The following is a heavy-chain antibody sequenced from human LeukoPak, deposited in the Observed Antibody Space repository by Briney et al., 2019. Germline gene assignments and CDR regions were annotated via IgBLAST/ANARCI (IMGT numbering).Heavy chain of an antibody. D-gene: IGHD5-12*01. CDR3: ARDPFTYYDYSRVRGAGLFDY. J-gene: IGHJ4*02. CDR2: IKQDGSEK. V-gene: IGHV3-7*01. Sequence: GGSLRLSCAASGFTFSIYWMSWVRQAPGKGLEWVAHIKQDGSEKCYVDSVKGRFTISRDNAKNSLYLQMNSLRAEDTAVYYCARDPFTYYDYSRVRGAGLFDYWGQGTLVTVSS. CDR1: GFTFSIYW.